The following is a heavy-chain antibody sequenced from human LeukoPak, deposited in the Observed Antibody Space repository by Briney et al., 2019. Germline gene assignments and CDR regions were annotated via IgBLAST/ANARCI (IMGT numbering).Heavy chain of an antibody. D-gene: IGHD2-15*01. CDR2: INPNSGDR. CDR3: AIHGVCSGGSCYPGGWFDP. J-gene: IGHJ5*02. V-gene: IGHV1-2*02. CDR1: EYTFTGYF. Sequence: ASVKVSCKASEYTFTGYFIHWVRQAPGQGLEWMGWINPNSGDRHYAQKFQGRVTMTRDTSISTAYMEPSRLTSDDTAVYYCAIHGVCSGGSCYPGGWFDPWGQGTLVTVSS.